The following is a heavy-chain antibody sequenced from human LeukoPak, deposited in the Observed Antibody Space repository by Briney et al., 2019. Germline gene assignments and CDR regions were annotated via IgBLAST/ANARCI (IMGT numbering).Heavy chain of an antibody. J-gene: IGHJ4*02. V-gene: IGHV3-7*01. CDR3: ARDCPERGYSYGPLDNYFDY. CDR1: GFTFSSYW. CDR2: INQDGSEE. Sequence: GGSLRLSCAASGFTFSSYWMSWVRQAPGKGLEWVANINQDGSEEYYMDSMKGRFTMSRDNAKNSLYLQMNSLRAEDTAVYYCARDCPERGYSYGPLDNYFDYWGQGTLVTVSS. D-gene: IGHD5-18*01.